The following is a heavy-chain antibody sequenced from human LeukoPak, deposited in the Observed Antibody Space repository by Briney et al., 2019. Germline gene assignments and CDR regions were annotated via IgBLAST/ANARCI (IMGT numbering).Heavy chain of an antibody. V-gene: IGHV3-53*01. CDR2: IYSGGST. D-gene: IGHD4-23*01. CDR3: ARESARGKHY. CDR1: GFTVSSNY. J-gene: IGHJ4*02. Sequence: GGSLRLSCAASGFTVSSNYMTWVRQAPGKGLEWLSVIYSGGSTYYPDSVKGRFTISRDNSKNTLYLQMNSLRAEDTAVYYCARESARGKHYWGQETLVTASS.